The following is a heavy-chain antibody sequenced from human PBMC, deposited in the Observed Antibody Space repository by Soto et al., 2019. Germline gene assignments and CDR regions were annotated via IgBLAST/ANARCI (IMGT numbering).Heavy chain of an antibody. CDR1: GYTFTNND. D-gene: IGHD5-18*01. V-gene: IGHV1-8*02. CDR2: MNPGSGDT. J-gene: IGHJ5*02. Sequence: ASVKVSCKASGYTFTNNDVSWVRQATGQGLEWMGWMNPGSGDTGYAQKFQGRVTMTRDVSIATAYMELNSLTSEDTAIYYCARMESFGSLNWFDPWGQGTLVTVSS. CDR3: ARMESFGSLNWFDP.